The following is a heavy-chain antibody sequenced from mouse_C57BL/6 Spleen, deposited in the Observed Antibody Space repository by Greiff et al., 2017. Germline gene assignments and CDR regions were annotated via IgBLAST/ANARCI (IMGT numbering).Heavy chain of an antibody. J-gene: IGHJ1*03. CDR1: GYTFTDYY. CDR3: ARRHYGSTWYFDV. CDR2: INPYNGGT. D-gene: IGHD1-1*01. V-gene: IGHV1-19*01. Sequence: VQLQQSGPVLVKPGASVKMSCKASGYTFTDYYMNWVKQSHGKSLEWIGVINPYNGGTSYNQKFKGKATLTVDKSSSTAYMELNSLTSEDSAVYYCARRHYGSTWYFDVWGTGTTVTVSS.